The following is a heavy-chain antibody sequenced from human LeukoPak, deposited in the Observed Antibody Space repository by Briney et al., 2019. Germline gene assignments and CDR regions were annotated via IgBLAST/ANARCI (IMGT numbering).Heavy chain of an antibody. J-gene: IGHJ6*02. CDR2: IYTSGST. D-gene: IGHD4-17*01. CDR1: GGSISSYY. Sequence: PSETLSLTCTVSGGSISSYYWSWIRQPAGKGLEWIGRIYTSGSTNYNPSLKSRVTMSVDTSKNQFSLKLSSVTAADTAVYYCARGGHPDDYGDYYYGMDVWGQGTTVTVSS. V-gene: IGHV4-4*07. CDR3: ARGGHPDDYGDYYYGMDV.